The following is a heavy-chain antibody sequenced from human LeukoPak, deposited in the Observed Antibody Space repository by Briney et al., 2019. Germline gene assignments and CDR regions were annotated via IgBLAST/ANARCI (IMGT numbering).Heavy chain of an antibody. D-gene: IGHD4-17*01. J-gene: IGHJ6*02. CDR3: ARVALRGYYYGMDV. CDR2: ISSSGSTI. V-gene: IGHV3-11*01. Sequence: PGGFLRLSCAASGFTFSDYYMSWIRQAPGKGLEWVSYISSSGSTIYYAESVKGRFTISRDNAKNSLYLQMNSLRAEDTAVYYCARVALRGYYYGMDVWGQGTTVTVSS. CDR1: GFTFSDYY.